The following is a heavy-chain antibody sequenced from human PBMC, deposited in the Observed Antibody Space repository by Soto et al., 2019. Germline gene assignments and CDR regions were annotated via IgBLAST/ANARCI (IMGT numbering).Heavy chain of an antibody. Sequence: QVQLVQSGAEVKKPGASVKVSCKASGYTFTSYAMHWVRQAPGQRLEWMGWINAGNGNTKYSQKFQGRVTITRDTSASTAYMELSSLRSEDTAVYYCARKYYDILTGPYYYGMDVWGQGTTVTVSS. D-gene: IGHD3-9*01. V-gene: IGHV1-3*01. J-gene: IGHJ6*02. CDR2: INAGNGNT. CDR3: ARKYYDILTGPYYYGMDV. CDR1: GYTFTSYA.